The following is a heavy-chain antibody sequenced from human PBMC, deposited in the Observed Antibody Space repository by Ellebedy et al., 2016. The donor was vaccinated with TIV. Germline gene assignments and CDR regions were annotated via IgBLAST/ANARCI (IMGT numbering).Heavy chain of an antibody. CDR1: GFTFSSAW. CDR2: IKSKTDGGTT. Sequence: PGGSLRLSCAASGFTFSSAWMNWVRQAPGKGLEWVGRIKSKTDGGTTDYAAPVKGRFTISRDDSKNTLYLQMNSLKTEDTAVYYCTADTSVDQVEFEAWGQGTLVTVSS. CDR3: TADTSVDQVEFEA. V-gene: IGHV3-15*07. J-gene: IGHJ5*02. D-gene: IGHD2-21*01.